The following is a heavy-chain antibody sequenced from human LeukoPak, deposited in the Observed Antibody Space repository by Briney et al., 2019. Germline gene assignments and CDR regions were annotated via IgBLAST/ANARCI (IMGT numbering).Heavy chain of an antibody. V-gene: IGHV3-7*03. Sequence: PGGSLRLSCAVSGFTFSSDWMIWVRQAPGKGLEWVANINPDGSEKNYVDSVRGRFTISRDNAKNSLDLQMNSLRAEDTAVYYCARRAGAYSHPYDYWGQGTLVTVSS. CDR1: GFTFSSDW. CDR2: INPDGSEK. CDR3: ARRAGAYSHPYDY. D-gene: IGHD4/OR15-4a*01. J-gene: IGHJ4*02.